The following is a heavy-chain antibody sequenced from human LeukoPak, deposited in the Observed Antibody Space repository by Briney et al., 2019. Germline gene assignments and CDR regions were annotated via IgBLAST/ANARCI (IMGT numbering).Heavy chain of an antibody. D-gene: IGHD3-10*01. V-gene: IGHV3-30*04. J-gene: IGHJ4*02. CDR3: SSGSQIDY. CDR1: GFTFSSYV. CDR2: ISYDGSNE. Sequence: GGSLRLSCAASGFTFSSYVMHWVRQAPGKGLEWVAIISYDGSNEYYADSVKGRFTISRDNSKNTLYLQMNSLRAADTAVYYCSSGSQIDYWGQGTLVTVSS.